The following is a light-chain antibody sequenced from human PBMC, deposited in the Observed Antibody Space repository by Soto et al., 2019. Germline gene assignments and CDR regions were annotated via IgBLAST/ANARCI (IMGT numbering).Light chain of an antibody. CDR3: CSYAGSYIYV. CDR1: SSDIGGYNY. V-gene: IGLV2-11*01. CDR2: DVS. J-gene: IGLJ1*01. Sequence: QSALTQPRSVSGSPGQSFTISCTGTSSDIGGYNYVSWYQQHPGKVPKLMLYDVSKRPSGVPDRFSGSKSGNAASLTISGLRAEDEADYYCCSYAGSYIYVFGSGTKVTVL.